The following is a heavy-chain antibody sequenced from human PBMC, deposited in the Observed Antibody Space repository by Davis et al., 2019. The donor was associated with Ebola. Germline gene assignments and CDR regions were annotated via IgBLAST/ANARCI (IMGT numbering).Heavy chain of an antibody. V-gene: IGHV4-31*03. D-gene: IGHD3-10*01. CDR1: GGSISSSSYY. J-gene: IGHJ5*02. Sequence: SETLSLTCTVSGGSISSSSYYWSWIRQHPGKGLEWIGYIYYSGSTYYNPSLKRRVTISVDTSKNQFSLKLSSVTAADTAVYYWARVLLWFGGGWFDPWGQGTLVTVSS. CDR3: ARVLLWFGGGWFDP. CDR2: IYYSGST.